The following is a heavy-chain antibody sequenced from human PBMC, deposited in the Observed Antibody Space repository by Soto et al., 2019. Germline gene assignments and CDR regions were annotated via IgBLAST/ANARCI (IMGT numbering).Heavy chain of an antibody. CDR1: GFTFSSYG. D-gene: IGHD3-22*01. Sequence: GGSLRLSCAASGFTFSSYGMHWVRQAPGKGLEWVAVIWYDGSNKYYADTVKGRFTISRDNSKNTLYLQMNSLRAEDTSVYYCAREGPSQYDSSGYYYGYWGQGTLVTVSS. CDR2: IWYDGSNK. V-gene: IGHV3-33*01. J-gene: IGHJ4*02. CDR3: AREGPSQYDSSGYYYGY.